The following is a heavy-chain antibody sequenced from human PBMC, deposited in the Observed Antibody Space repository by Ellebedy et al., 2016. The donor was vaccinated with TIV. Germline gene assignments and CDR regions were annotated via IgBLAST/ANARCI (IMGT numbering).Heavy chain of an antibody. D-gene: IGHD6-13*01. J-gene: IGHJ6*02. Sequence: GGSLRLXXTASGFTFGDYAMRWVRQAPGKGLAWVSFIRSKAYGGTTEYAASVKGRFTISRDDSKSIAYLQMNSLKAEDTAVYYCTRDLTTLAAAGTGIYYYTMDVWGQGTTVTVSS. V-gene: IGHV3-49*04. CDR2: IRSKAYGGTT. CDR3: TRDLTTLAAAGTGIYYYTMDV. CDR1: GFTFGDYA.